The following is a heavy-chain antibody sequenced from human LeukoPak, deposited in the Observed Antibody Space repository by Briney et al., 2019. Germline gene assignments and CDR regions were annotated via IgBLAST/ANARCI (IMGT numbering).Heavy chain of an antibody. J-gene: IGHJ2*01. Sequence: ASVTVSCKASGYTFTSYYMHWVRQAPGQGLEWMGIINPSGGSTSYAQKFQGRVTMTRDTSTSTVYMELSGLRSEDTAVYYCARDLDGWYGYFDLWGRDTLVTVSS. D-gene: IGHD5-24*01. V-gene: IGHV1-46*01. CDR3: ARDLDGWYGYFDL. CDR1: GYTFTSYY. CDR2: INPSGGST.